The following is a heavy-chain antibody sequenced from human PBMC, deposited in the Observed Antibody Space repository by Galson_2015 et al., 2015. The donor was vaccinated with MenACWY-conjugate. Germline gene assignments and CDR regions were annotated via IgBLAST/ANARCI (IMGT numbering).Heavy chain of an antibody. CDR1: GFIFHTYW. V-gene: IGHV3-74*01. D-gene: IGHD1-26*01. CDR2: INPGGSST. Sequence: LRLSCAASGFIFHTYWMHWVRQAPGQGLVWVSRINPGGSSTTYADSVTDRFTISRDNAKNTLYLQMNSLRPEDTAVFYCAKTRGASFYFDSWGQGTLVTVSS. J-gene: IGHJ4*02. CDR3: AKTRGASFYFDS.